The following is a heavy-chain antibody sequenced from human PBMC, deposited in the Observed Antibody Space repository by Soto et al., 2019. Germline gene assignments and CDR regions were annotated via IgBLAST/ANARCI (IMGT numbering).Heavy chain of an antibody. CDR1: GYTFTSYY. Sequence: QVQLVQSGAEVKKPGASVKVSCKASGYTFTSYYMHWVRQAPGQGLEWMGIINPSGGSTSYAQKFQGRVTMTRDTSTSTVYMELSSLRSEDTAVYYCAGRIAAAGTADWFDPWGQGTLVTVSS. CDR2: INPSGGST. D-gene: IGHD6-13*01. CDR3: AGRIAAAGTADWFDP. V-gene: IGHV1-46*01. J-gene: IGHJ5*02.